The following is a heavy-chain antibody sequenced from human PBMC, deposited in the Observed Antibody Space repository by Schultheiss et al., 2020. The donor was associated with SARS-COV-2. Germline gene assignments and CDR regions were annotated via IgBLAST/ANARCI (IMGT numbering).Heavy chain of an antibody. CDR3: ARGGFSMVRGVFDY. CDR2: ISSSGSNT. V-gene: IGHV3-21*05. CDR1: GFTFSSYA. D-gene: IGHD3-10*01. Sequence: GGSLRLSCAASGFTFSSYAMSWVRQAPGKGLEWVSYISSSGSNTYYADSVKGRFTISRDNAKNSLYLQMNSLRVEDTAVYYCARGGFSMVRGVFDYWGQGTLVTVSS. J-gene: IGHJ4*02.